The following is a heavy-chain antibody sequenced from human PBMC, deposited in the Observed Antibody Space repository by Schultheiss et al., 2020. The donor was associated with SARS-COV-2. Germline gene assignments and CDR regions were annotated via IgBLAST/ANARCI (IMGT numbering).Heavy chain of an antibody. Sequence: GGSLRLSCAASGLTFSSYSMHWVRQAPGKGLEWVSAISGSGGSTYYADSVKGRFTISRDNAKNSLYLQMNSLRAEDTAVYYCVRHIEWELHEGGIDYWGQGTLVTVSS. CDR2: ISGSGGST. CDR1: GLTFSSYS. CDR3: VRHIEWELHEGGIDY. V-gene: IGHV3-23*01. D-gene: IGHD1-26*01. J-gene: IGHJ4*02.